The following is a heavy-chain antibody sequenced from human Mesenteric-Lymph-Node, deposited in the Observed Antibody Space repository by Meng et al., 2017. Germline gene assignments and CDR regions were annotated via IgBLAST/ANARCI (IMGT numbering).Heavy chain of an antibody. CDR1: GGTFSSYA. CDR2: IIPIFGTA. D-gene: IGHD3-3*01. V-gene: IGHV1-69*05. Sequence: GAEGKSPGSPVKVSCKASGGTFSSYAISWVRQAPGQGLEWMGGIIPIFGTANYAQKFQGRVTITTDESTSTAYMELSSLRSEDTAVYYCARTLEGYFQHWGQGTLVTVSS. CDR3: ARTLEGYFQH. J-gene: IGHJ1*01.